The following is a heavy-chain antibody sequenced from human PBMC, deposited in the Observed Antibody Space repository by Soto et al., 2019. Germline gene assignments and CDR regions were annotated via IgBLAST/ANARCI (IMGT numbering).Heavy chain of an antibody. J-gene: IGHJ5*02. D-gene: IGHD6-19*01. CDR1: GGSISSSSYY. CDR3: ARNSLSTYSSEHWFDP. CDR2: IYYSGST. Sequence: SETLSLTCTVSGGSISSSSYYWGWIRQPPGKGLEWIGSIYYSGSTYYNPSLKSRVTISVDTSKNQFSLKLSSVTAADTAVYYCARNSLSTYSSEHWFDPWGQGTLVTVSS. V-gene: IGHV4-39*01.